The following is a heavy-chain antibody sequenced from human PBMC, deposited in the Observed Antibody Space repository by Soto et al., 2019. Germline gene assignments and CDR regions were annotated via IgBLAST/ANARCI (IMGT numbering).Heavy chain of an antibody. CDR2: INHTGGT. V-gene: IGHV4-34*01. CDR1: GWSVNVHY. Sequence: SETLSLTCSVYGWSVNVHYLNWSRQPPGKGLEWIGEINHTGGTHYNPSLKSRVTMSVDTSKNQFSLRLSSVTAADTAIYYCATRITVFGLLIPPFDPWGQGTQVTVSS. CDR3: ATRITVFGLLIPPFDP. D-gene: IGHD3-3*01. J-gene: IGHJ5*02.